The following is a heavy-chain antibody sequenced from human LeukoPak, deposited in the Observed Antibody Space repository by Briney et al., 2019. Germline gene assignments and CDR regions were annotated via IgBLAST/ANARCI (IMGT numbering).Heavy chain of an antibody. J-gene: IGHJ6*02. Sequence: PGGSLKLSCAASGFTFSGSAMHWVRQASGKGLEWVGRIRSKANSYATAYAASVKGRFTISRDDSKNTAYLQMNSLKTEDTAVYHCTSSIAAAGNYYYGMDVWGQGTTVTVSS. V-gene: IGHV3-73*01. CDR1: GFTFSGSA. D-gene: IGHD6-13*01. CDR3: TSSIAAAGNYYYGMDV. CDR2: IRSKANSYAT.